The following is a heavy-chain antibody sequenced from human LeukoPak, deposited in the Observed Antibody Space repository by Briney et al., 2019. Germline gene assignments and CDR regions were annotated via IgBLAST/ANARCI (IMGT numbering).Heavy chain of an antibody. J-gene: IGHJ3*02. V-gene: IGHV1-58*02. CDR2: IVVGSGNT. Sequence: GTSVKVSCKASGFTFTSSAMQWVRQARGQRLEWIGWIVVGSGNTNYAQKFQERVTITRDMSTSTAYMELSSLRSEDTAVYYCAALTIDYGDHKGAFDIWGQGTMVTVSS. D-gene: IGHD4-17*01. CDR1: GFTFTSSA. CDR3: AALTIDYGDHKGAFDI.